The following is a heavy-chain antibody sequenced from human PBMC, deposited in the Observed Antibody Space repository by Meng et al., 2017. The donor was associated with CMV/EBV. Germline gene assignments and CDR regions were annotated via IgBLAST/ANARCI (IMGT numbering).Heavy chain of an antibody. Sequence: QVQLGQSGAEVKKPGASVKVSCKASGYTFTSYYMHWVRQAPGQGLEWMGIINPSGGSTSYAQKFQGRVTMTRDTSTSTVYMELSSLRSEDTAVYYCAREEGMAARSDWFDPWGQGTLVTVSS. J-gene: IGHJ5*02. CDR1: GYTFTSYY. CDR2: INPSGGST. D-gene: IGHD6-6*01. V-gene: IGHV1-46*01. CDR3: AREEGMAARSDWFDP.